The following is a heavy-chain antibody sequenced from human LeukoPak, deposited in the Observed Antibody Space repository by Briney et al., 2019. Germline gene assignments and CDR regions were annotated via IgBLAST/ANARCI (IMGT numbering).Heavy chain of an antibody. J-gene: IGHJ4*02. Sequence: GGSLRLSCAASGFTFSSYAMHWVRQAPGKGLEWVAVISYDGSNKYYADSVKGRFTISRDNSKNTLYLQMNSLRVDDTSTYYCVTDLHGINWHVNWGQGALVTVSS. D-gene: IGHD3-10*02. CDR2: ISYDGSNK. CDR1: GFTFSSYA. V-gene: IGHV3-30*04. CDR3: VTDLHGINWHVN.